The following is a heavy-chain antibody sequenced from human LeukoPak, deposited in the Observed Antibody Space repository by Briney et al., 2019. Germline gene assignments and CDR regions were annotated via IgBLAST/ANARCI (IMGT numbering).Heavy chain of an antibody. J-gene: IGHJ5*02. CDR1: GYTFTSYG. D-gene: IGHD5-18*01. Sequence: GASVKDSCKASGYTFTSYGISWVRQAPGQGLEWMGRIIPILGIANYAQKFQGRVTITADKSTSTAYMELSSLRSEDTAVYYCARDPGVGIPNWFDHWGQGTLVTVSS. CDR3: ARDPGVGIPNWFDH. V-gene: IGHV1-69*04. CDR2: IIPILGIA.